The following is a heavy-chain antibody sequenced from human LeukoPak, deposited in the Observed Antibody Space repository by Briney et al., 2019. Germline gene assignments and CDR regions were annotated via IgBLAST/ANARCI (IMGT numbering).Heavy chain of an antibody. D-gene: IGHD3-10*01. J-gene: IGHJ6*02. CDR2: ISSSGSTI. CDR1: GFTFSSYE. CDR3: ARDPDITMVRGVVDGMDV. Sequence: GGSLRLSCAASGFTFSSYEMNWVRQAPGKGLEWVSYISSSGSTIYYADSAKGRFTISRDNAKNSLYLQMNSLRAEDTAVYYCARDPDITMVRGVVDGMDVWGQGTTVTVSS. V-gene: IGHV3-48*03.